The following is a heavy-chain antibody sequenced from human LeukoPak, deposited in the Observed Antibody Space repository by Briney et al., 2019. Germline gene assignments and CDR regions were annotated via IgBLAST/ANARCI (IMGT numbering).Heavy chain of an antibody. CDR1: GGSISSYY. CDR2: IYYSGST. Sequence: SETLSLTCTVSGGSISSYYWSWIRQPPGKGLEWIGYIYYSGSTNYNPSLKSRVTISVDTSKNQFSLKLSSVTAADTAVYYCAGSYYYDSSGYYAPRYWGQGTLVTVSS. J-gene: IGHJ4*02. V-gene: IGHV4-59*08. D-gene: IGHD3-22*01. CDR3: AGSYYYDSSGYYAPRY.